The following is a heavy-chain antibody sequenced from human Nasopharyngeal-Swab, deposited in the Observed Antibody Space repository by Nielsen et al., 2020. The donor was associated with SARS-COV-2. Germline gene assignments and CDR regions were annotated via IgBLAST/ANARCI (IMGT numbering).Heavy chain of an antibody. CDR3: AREFGAGAFGF. Sequence: GGSLRLSCAGSGFTFSSYWMHWVRQAPGKGLMWVARINRDGSGTNYADSVKGRFTISRDNAKNSLFLQLNSLRAEDTATYYCAREFGAGAFGFWGQGTLVTVSS. V-gene: IGHV3-74*01. CDR2: INRDGSGT. CDR1: GFTFSSYW. D-gene: IGHD3-16*01. J-gene: IGHJ4*02.